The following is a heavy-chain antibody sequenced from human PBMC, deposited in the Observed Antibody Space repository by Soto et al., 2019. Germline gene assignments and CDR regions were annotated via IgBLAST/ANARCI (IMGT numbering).Heavy chain of an antibody. D-gene: IGHD5-18*01. CDR3: AREYSSLNDFDF. V-gene: IGHV4-30-2*01. J-gene: IGHJ4*02. Sequence: QLQLQESGSGLVRPSQTLALTCAVSGASINSGGYSWTWIRQPPAKGLEWIGYMFQTGNTYSNPSLKGRVTISVDRSKTQFSLRLSSVTAADTAVYYCAREYSSLNDFDFWGQGTLGTVSS. CDR2: MFQTGNT. CDR1: GASINSGGYS.